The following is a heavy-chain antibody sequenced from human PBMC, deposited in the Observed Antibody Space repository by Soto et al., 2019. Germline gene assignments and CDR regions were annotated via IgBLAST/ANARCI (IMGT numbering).Heavy chain of an antibody. Sequence: PGGSLRLSCAASEFTFSSYWMSWVRQAPGKGLEWVANIKQDGSEKYYVDSVKGRFTISRDNAKNSLYLQMNSLRAEDTAVYYCARDTPYYDILTGYYRGLFAYWGQGTLITVSS. V-gene: IGHV3-7*03. CDR1: EFTFSSYW. D-gene: IGHD3-9*01. J-gene: IGHJ4*02. CDR2: IKQDGSEK. CDR3: ARDTPYYDILTGYYRGLFAY.